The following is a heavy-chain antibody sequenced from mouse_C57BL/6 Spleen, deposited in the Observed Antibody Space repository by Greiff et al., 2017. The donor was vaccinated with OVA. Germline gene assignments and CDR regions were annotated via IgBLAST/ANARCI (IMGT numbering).Heavy chain of an antibody. CDR3: AREYYGPGDFDY. CDR2: ISYDGSN. V-gene: IGHV3-6*01. D-gene: IGHD1-1*01. Sequence: EVKLMESGPGLVKPSQSLSLTCSVTGYSITSGYYWNWIRQFPGNKLEWMGYISYDGSNNYNPSLKNRISITRDTSKNQFFLKLNSVTTEDTATYYCAREYYGPGDFDYWGQGTTLTVSS. CDR1: GYSITSGYY. J-gene: IGHJ2*01.